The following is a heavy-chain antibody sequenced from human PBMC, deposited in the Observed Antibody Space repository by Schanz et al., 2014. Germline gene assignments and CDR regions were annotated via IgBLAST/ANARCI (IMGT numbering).Heavy chain of an antibody. D-gene: IGHD3-3*01. CDR3: ARSAGRDFWSGYYTRFDY. V-gene: IGHV1-18*01. J-gene: IGHJ4*02. CDR1: GYPFSNYG. Sequence: QVQLVQSGAEVKKPGASVKVSCKASGYPFSNYGISWLRQAPGQGFEWMAWMSYNGNTKYAQSLQGRVTVTRDTSTSTVYMELRSLRSDDTAVYYCARSAGRDFWSGYYTRFDYWGQGALVTVSS. CDR2: MSYNGNT.